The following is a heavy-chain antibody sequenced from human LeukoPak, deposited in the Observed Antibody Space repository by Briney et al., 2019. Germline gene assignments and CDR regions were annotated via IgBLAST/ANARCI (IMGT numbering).Heavy chain of an antibody. D-gene: IGHD6-13*01. Sequence: ASVKVSCKASGYTFTGYYMYWVRQAPGQGLEWMGWINPNSGGTNYAQKFQGRVTMTRDTSISTAYMELSRLRSDDTAVYYCARAGTGAAAAGPGTSFDIWGQGTMVTVSS. CDR3: ARAGTGAAAAGPGTSFDI. J-gene: IGHJ3*02. V-gene: IGHV1-2*02. CDR2: INPNSGGT. CDR1: GYTFTGYY.